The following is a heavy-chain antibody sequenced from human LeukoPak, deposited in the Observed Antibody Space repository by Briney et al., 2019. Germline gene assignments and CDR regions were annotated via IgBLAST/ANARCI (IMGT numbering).Heavy chain of an antibody. V-gene: IGHV4-39*01. Sequence: SENLSLTCTVSGGSISSSSYYWGWIRQPPGKGLEWIGSIYYSGSTYYNPSLKSRVTISVDTSKNQFSLKLSSVTAADTAVYYCARSGQSNYYDSSGYYYKIRDFDYWGQGTLVTVSS. D-gene: IGHD3-22*01. J-gene: IGHJ4*02. CDR1: GGSISSSSYY. CDR3: ARSGQSNYYDSSGYYYKIRDFDY. CDR2: IYYSGST.